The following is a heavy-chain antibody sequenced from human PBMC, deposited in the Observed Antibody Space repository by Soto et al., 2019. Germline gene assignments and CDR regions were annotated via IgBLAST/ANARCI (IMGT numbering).Heavy chain of an antibody. J-gene: IGHJ4*02. CDR1: GFTFSSFA. D-gene: IGHD2-8*01. Sequence: GGSLRLSCSASGFTFSSFAIHWVRQAPGKGLEWVAVISENGVNKYSAESVRGRFVTSRDNSKNTVELEMNSLRPEDTAIYFCARRLTKTVSALGYWGQGTLVTVSS. V-gene: IGHV3-30*09. CDR3: ARRLTKTVSALGY. CDR2: ISENGVNK.